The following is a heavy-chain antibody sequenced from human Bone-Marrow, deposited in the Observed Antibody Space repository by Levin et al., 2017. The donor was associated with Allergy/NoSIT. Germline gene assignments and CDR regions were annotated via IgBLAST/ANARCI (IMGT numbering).Heavy chain of an antibody. V-gene: IGHV3-15*01. CDR3: AAGTGFSDHDY. CDR1: GFNFANAW. D-gene: IGHD3-10*01. J-gene: IGHJ4*02. CDR2: IKKKSDGETT. Sequence: GESLKISCAASGFNFANAWMSWVRQAPGMGLEWVGRIKKKSDGETTDYAAHVNGRFTISRDDSSDTLYLQMNSLRIEDTAVYYCAAGTGFSDHDYWGQGILVAVSS.